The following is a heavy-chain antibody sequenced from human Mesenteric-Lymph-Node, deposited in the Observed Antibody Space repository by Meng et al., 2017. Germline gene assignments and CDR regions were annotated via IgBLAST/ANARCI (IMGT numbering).Heavy chain of an antibody. CDR1: GFTFSSYV. J-gene: IGHJ4*02. Sequence: GGSLRLSCAASGFTFSSYVMHWVRQAPGKGLEWVAVISYDGSNKYYADSVKGRFTISRDNSKNTLFLQMNTLRAEDTAIYYCARDPQAWYFDSTTYHFENWGQGTVVTVSS. CDR3: ARDPQAWYFDSTTYHFEN. V-gene: IGHV3-30*01. D-gene: IGHD2/OR15-2a*01. CDR2: ISYDGSNK.